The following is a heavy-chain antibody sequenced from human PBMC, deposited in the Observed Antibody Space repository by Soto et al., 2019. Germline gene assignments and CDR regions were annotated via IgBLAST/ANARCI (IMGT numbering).Heavy chain of an antibody. Sequence: PGGSLRLSCAASGFTVSSYAMSWVRQAPGKGLEWVSAISGSGGSTYYADSVKGRFTISRDNSKNTLYLQMNSLRAEDTAVYYCATLFSYDSSGYYRTDYYYGMDVWGQGTTVTVSS. J-gene: IGHJ6*02. D-gene: IGHD3-22*01. CDR3: ATLFSYDSSGYYRTDYYYGMDV. CDR1: GFTVSSYA. V-gene: IGHV3-23*01. CDR2: ISGSGGST.